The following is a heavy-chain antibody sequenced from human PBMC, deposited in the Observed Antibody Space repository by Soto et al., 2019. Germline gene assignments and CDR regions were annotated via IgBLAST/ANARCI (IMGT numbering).Heavy chain of an antibody. CDR1: GGSISSSSYY. CDR3: ARRLPLRITMIVVAPWGAFDI. Sequence: SETLSLTCTVSGGSISSSSYYWGWIRQPPGKGLEWIGSIYYSGSTYYNPSLKSRVTISVDTSKNQFSLKLGSVTAADTAVYYCARRLPLRITMIVVAPWGAFDIWGQGTMVTVS. D-gene: IGHD3-22*01. CDR2: IYYSGST. V-gene: IGHV4-39*01. J-gene: IGHJ3*02.